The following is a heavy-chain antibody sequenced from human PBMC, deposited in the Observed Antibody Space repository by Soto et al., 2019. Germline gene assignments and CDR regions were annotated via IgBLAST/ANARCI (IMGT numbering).Heavy chain of an antibody. Sequence: SETLSLTCTVSGGSISSGGYYYNWIRQHPGTGLEWIGYIYYSGSTYYNPPLKSRVTISVDTSKNQFSLKLSSVTAADTAVYYCARGIAMAGNWFDPWGQGTLVTVSS. D-gene: IGHD6-19*01. CDR3: ARGIAMAGNWFDP. J-gene: IGHJ5*02. V-gene: IGHV4-31*03. CDR1: GGSISSGGYY. CDR2: IYYSGST.